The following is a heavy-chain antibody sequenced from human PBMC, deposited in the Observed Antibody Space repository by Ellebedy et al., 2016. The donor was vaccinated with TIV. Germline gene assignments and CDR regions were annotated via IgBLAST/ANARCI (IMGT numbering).Heavy chain of an antibody. CDR1: GYSFTSYW. V-gene: IGHV5-51*01. J-gene: IGHJ4*02. CDR3: ARTDFWSGIGDYFDY. D-gene: IGHD3-3*01. Sequence: ASVKVSCKGSGYSFTSYWIGWVRQMPGKGLEWMGIIYPGDSDTRYSPSFQGQVTISADKSISTAHLQWSSLKASDTAMYYCARTDFWSGIGDYFDYWGQGTLVTVSS. CDR2: IYPGDSDT.